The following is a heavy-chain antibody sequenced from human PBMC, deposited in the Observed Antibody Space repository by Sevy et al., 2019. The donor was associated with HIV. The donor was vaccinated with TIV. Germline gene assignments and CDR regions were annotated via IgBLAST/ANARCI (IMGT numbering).Heavy chain of an antibody. CDR1: GFTFSSDS. Sequence: GGSLRLSCATSGFTFSSDSMHWVRQAPGKGREWVATISYDGSNKHYADSVKGRFTISRDNFKNSLSLQMNSLRAEDTAMYYCALERLSSDVAEYFQNWGQGTLVTVSS. V-gene: IGHV3-30-3*01. J-gene: IGHJ1*01. D-gene: IGHD1-1*01. CDR2: ISYDGSNK. CDR3: ALERLSSDVAEYFQN.